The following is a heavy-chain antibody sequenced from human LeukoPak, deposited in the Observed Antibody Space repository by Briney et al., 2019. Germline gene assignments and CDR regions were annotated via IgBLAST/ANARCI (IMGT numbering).Heavy chain of an antibody. V-gene: IGHV4-30-2*01. J-gene: IGHJ3*02. CDR1: GGSISSGGYY. Sequence: PSQTLSLTCTVSGGSISSGGYYWSWIRQPPGKGLEWIGYIYHSGSTYYNPSLKSRVTISVDRSKNQFSLKLSSVTAADTAVYYCARDRIAAALHDAFDIWGQGTMVTVSS. CDR3: ARDRIAAALHDAFDI. D-gene: IGHD6-13*01. CDR2: IYHSGST.